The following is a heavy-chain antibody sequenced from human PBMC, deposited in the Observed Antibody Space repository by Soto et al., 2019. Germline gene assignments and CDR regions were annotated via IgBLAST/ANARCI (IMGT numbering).Heavy chain of an antibody. V-gene: IGHV3-64D*08. CDR2: ISSSGDNT. Sequence: PWGYLRLSWSASGFNFGSYAMHWVRQAPGKGLEYVSAISSSGDNTYYPDSVKGRFTISRDNSKNTLYLQMSSLRVEDTAVYYCTRHMSPNIAVAGTWGQGTQVTVSS. D-gene: IGHD6-19*01. CDR3: TRHMSPNIAVAGT. J-gene: IGHJ4*02. CDR1: GFNFGSYA.